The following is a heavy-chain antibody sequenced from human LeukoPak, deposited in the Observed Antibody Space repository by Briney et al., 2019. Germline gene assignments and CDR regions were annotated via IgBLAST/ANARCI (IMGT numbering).Heavy chain of an antibody. CDR2: ISAYNGNT. J-gene: IGHJ4*02. CDR1: GYTFTSYD. V-gene: IGHV1-18*01. CDR3: ARDPDPTVTTWNDY. D-gene: IGHD4-17*01. Sequence: ASVTVSCTASGYTFTSYDFSWVRQAPGQGLEWMGWISAYNGNTNYAQNLQGRVTVTSDTSTHIAYMELRSLTSDDTAVYYCARDPDPTVTTWNDYWGQGTLVTVSS.